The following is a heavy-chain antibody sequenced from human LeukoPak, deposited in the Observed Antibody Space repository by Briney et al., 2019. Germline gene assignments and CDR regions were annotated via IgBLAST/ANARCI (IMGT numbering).Heavy chain of an antibody. CDR2: INPNSGGT. J-gene: IGHJ6*03. Sequence: GASVKVSCKASGYTFTGYYMHWVRQAPGQGLEWMGRINPNSGGTKYAEKFQGRVTMTRDTSISTAYMELTRLRSDDTAVYYCARGDMVREVIMRVSIMDVWGKGTTATISS. D-gene: IGHD3-10*01. V-gene: IGHV1-2*02. CDR3: ARGDMVREVIMRVSIMDV. CDR1: GYTFTGYY.